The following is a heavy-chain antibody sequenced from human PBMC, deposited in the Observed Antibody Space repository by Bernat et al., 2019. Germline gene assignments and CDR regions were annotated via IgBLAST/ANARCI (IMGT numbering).Heavy chain of an antibody. V-gene: IGHV3-9*01. CDR3: AKDRNWNSAFDY. Sequence: EVQLLESGGGLVQPGRSLRLSCAASGFTFDDYAMHWVRQAPGKGLEWVSGISWNSGSIGYADSVKGRFTISRDNAKNSLYLQMNSLRAEDTALYYCAKDRNWNSAFDYWGQGTLVTVSS. CDR2: ISWNSGSI. D-gene: IGHD1-7*01. CDR1: GFTFDDYA. J-gene: IGHJ4*02.